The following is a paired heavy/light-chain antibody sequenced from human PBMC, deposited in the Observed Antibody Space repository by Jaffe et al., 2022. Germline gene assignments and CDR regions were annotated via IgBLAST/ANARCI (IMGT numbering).Light chain of an antibody. CDR1: QSLVYSDGNTY. J-gene: IGKJ4*01. Sequence: DVVMTQSPLSLPVTLGQPASISCRSSQSLVYSDGNTYLNWFQQRPGQSPRRLIYKVSNRDSGVPDRFSGSGSGTDFTLKISRVEAEDVGVYYCMQGTHWPQLTFGGGTKVEIK. CDR3: MQGTHWPQLT. CDR2: KVS. V-gene: IGKV2-30*01.
Heavy chain of an antibody. CDR1: GFTFSSYG. V-gene: IGHV3-30*02. Sequence: QVQLVESGGGVVQPGGSLRLSCAASGFTFSSYGMHWVRQAPGKGLEWVAFIRYDGSNKYYADSVKGRFTISRDNSKNTLYLQMNSLRAEDTAVYYCAKLGGSGSPTLQDAFDIWGQGTMVTVSS. CDR3: AKLGGSGSPTLQDAFDI. CDR2: IRYDGSNK. J-gene: IGHJ3*02. D-gene: IGHD3-10*01.